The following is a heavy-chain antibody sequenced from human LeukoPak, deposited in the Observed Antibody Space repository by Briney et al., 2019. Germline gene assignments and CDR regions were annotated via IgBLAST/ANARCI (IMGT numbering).Heavy chain of an antibody. CDR3: ARGPKYYDFWSGYSVTLDY. CDR2: IYTSAST. D-gene: IGHD3-3*01. V-gene: IGHV4-4*07. Sequence: PSETLSLTCTVSGGSISSYYWSWVRHPAGKGLEWVGRIYTSASTNYNPSLKSRVTMSVDTSKNQFSLKLSSVTAADTAVYYCARGPKYYDFWSGYSVTLDYWGQGILVTVSS. CDR1: GGSISSYY. J-gene: IGHJ4*02.